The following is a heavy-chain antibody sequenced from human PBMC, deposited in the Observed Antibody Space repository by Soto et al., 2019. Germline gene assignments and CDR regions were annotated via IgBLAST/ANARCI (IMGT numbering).Heavy chain of an antibody. D-gene: IGHD6-13*01. CDR3: ARPSARTGSSLGY. CDR2: INAGNGNT. J-gene: IGHJ4*02. V-gene: IGHV1-3*01. Sequence: ASVKVSCKAFGYTFTSYAMHWVRQAPGQRLEWMGWINAGNGNTKYSQKFQGRVTITRDTSASTAYMELSSLRSEDTAVYYCARPSARTGSSLGYWGQGTLVTVSS. CDR1: GYTFTSYA.